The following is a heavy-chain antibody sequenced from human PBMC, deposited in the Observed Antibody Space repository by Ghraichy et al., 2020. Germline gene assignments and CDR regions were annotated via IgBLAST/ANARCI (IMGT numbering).Heavy chain of an antibody. D-gene: IGHD5-24*01. CDR3: ARLVPDGDYYYGVDV. J-gene: IGHJ6*02. V-gene: IGHV4-59*01. CDR1: GGSINTYY. CDR2: IYNSGTT. Sequence: SETLSLTCTVSGGSINTYYWSWIRQPPGKGLEWIGYIYNSGTTNYNPPLKSRVTIAVDTSKNQFSLKLSSVTAADTAVYYCARLVPDGDYYYGVDVWGQGTTVTVSS.